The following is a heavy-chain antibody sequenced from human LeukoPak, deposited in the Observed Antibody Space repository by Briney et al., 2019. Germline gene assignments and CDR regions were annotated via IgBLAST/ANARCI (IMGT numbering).Heavy chain of an antibody. Sequence: SETLSLTCTVSGGSISSNNYFWGWIRQPPGKGLEWIGSIYDSGSTYYNPSLKSRVTISVDTSKNQFSLKLSSVTAADTAVYYCARDLKDTGWFDPWGQGTLVTVSS. V-gene: IGHV4-39*07. CDR2: IYDSGST. J-gene: IGHJ5*02. CDR1: GGSISSNNYF. CDR3: ARDLKDTGWFDP. D-gene: IGHD4-17*01.